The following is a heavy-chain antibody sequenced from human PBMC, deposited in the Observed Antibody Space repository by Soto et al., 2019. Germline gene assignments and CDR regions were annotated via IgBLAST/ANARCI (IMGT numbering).Heavy chain of an antibody. J-gene: IGHJ6*02. CDR2: IDPSDSYT. CDR3: ARHFRSCSGGSCSLYYYYYGMDV. Sequence: PGESLKISCKGSGYSFTSYWISWVRQMPGKGLEWMGRIDPSDSYTNYSPSFQGHVTISADKSISTAYLQWSSLKASDTAMYYCARHFRSCSGGSCSLYYYYYGMDVWGQGTTVTVSS. D-gene: IGHD2-15*01. CDR1: GYSFTSYW. V-gene: IGHV5-10-1*01.